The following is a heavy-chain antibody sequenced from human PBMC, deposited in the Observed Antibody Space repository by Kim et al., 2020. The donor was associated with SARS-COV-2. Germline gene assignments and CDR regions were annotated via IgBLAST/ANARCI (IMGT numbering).Heavy chain of an antibody. CDR2: IWYDGSNK. CDR1: GFTFSSYG. V-gene: IGHV3-33*01. CDR3: ARDGGTRQLYGMDV. J-gene: IGHJ6*02. Sequence: GGSLRLSCAASGFTFSSYGMHWVRQAPGKGLEWVAVIWYDGSNKYYADSVKGRFTISRDNSKNTLYLQMNSLRAEDTAVYYCARDGGTRQLYGMDVWGQGTTVTVSS. D-gene: IGHD1-1*01.